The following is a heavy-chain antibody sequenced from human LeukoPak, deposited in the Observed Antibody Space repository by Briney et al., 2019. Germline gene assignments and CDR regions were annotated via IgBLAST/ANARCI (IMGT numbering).Heavy chain of an antibody. V-gene: IGHV3-23*01. CDR1: GGSFSGYY. J-gene: IGHJ4*02. D-gene: IGHD2-15*01. CDR3: AKDYTGSSDN. CDR2: ITGSVVNT. Sequence: PSETLSLTCVVNGGSFSGYYWSWVRQAPGKGLEWVSTITGSVVNTYYADSVKGRFTISRDNSKSMLYLQMNSLRAEDTALYYCAKDYTGSSDNWGQGTLVTVSS.